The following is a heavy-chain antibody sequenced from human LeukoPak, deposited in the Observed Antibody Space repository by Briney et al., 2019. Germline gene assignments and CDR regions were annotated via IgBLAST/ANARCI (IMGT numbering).Heavy chain of an antibody. CDR2: ITLDGGGT. Sequence: GGSLRLSCAASGFTFSGYPMHWVRQAPGKGLEYVSAITLDGGGTYYASSVRGRFTISRDNSMNTLYLQMGGLRDEDMAVYYCARLLSSRSTKRIYEHWAQRTLVTVSS. D-gene: IGHD6-6*01. CDR1: GFTFSGYP. CDR3: ARLLSSRSTKRIYEH. V-gene: IGHV3-64*01. J-gene: IGHJ4*02.